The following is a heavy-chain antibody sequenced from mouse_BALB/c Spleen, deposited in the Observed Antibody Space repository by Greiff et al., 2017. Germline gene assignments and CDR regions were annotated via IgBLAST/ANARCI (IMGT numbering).Heavy chain of an antibody. J-gene: IGHJ3*01. Sequence: EVKLVESGPGLVKPSQSLSLTCTVTGYSITSDYAWNWIRQFPGNKLEWMGYISYSGSTSYNPSLKSRISITRDTSKNQFFLQLNSVTTEDTATYCGARMAYGYDRWLAYWGQGTLVTVSA. CDR2: ISYSGST. CDR1: GYSITSDYA. D-gene: IGHD2-2*01. CDR3: ARMAYGYDRWLAY. V-gene: IGHV3-2*02.